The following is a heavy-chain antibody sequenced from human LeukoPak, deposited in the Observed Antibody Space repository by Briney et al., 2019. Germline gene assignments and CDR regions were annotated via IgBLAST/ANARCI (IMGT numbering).Heavy chain of an antibody. J-gene: IGHJ3*02. CDR2: IYPGDSDT. CDR1: GYSFTSYW. CDR3: ARRYHSSSWYDAFDI. V-gene: IGHV5-51*01. Sequence: GESLKISCKGSGYSFTSYWIGWVRQMPGKGLEWMGIIYPGDSDTRYSPSFQGQVTISADKSISTAYLQWSSLKASDTAMYCCARRYHSSSWYDAFDIWGQGTMVTVSS. D-gene: IGHD6-13*01.